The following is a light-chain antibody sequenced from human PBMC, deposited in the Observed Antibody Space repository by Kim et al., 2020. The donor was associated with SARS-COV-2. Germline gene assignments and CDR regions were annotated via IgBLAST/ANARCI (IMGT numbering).Light chain of an antibody. CDR3: QQYDNLYT. V-gene: IGKV1-33*01. CDR1: RDISNY. Sequence: LSASVGDRVTITCQASRDISNYLNWYQQKPGKAPKLLIYDASNLETGVPSRFSGSGSGTDFTFTISSLQPEDIATYYCQQYDNLYTFGQGTKLEI. CDR2: DAS. J-gene: IGKJ2*01.